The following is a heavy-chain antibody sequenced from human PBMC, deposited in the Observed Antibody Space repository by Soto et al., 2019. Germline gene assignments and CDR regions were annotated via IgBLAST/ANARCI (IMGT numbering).Heavy chain of an antibody. Sequence: GGSLRLSCAASGFTFSSYGMHWVRQAPGKGLEWVAVISYDGSNKYYADSVKGRFTISRDNSKNTLYLQMNSLRAEDTAVYYCAKGNWFDPWGQGTLVTVSS. CDR3: AKGNWFDP. CDR1: GFTFSSYG. V-gene: IGHV3-30*18. CDR2: ISYDGSNK. J-gene: IGHJ5*02.